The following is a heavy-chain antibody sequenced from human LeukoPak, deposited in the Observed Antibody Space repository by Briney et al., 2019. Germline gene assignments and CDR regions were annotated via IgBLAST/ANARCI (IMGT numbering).Heavy chain of an antibody. CDR1: GYTFISYW. J-gene: IGHJ6*02. Sequence: GESLKISCKGSGYTFISYWIAWVRQMPGKGLEWMGIIYPGDSDTRYSSSFQGQVTISADKSINTVYLQWSSLKASDTAMYYCALGLRNYGSSYYYYYGMDVWGQGTTVTVSS. D-gene: IGHD3-9*01. CDR2: IYPGDSDT. CDR3: ALGLRNYGSSYYYYYGMDV. V-gene: IGHV5-51*01.